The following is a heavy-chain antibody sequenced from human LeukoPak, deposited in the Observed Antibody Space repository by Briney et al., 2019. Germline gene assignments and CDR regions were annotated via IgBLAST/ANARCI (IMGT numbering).Heavy chain of an antibody. CDR2: IIPILGIA. J-gene: IGHJ4*02. D-gene: IGHD2-21*01. CDR1: GGTFSSYA. CDR3: GVAAGYYFDY. Sequence: ASVKVSSKASGGTFSSYAISWVRQAPGQGLEWMGRIIPILGIANYAQRFQGRVTITADKSTSTAYMELSSLRFEDTAVYYCGVAAGYYFDYWGQGTLVTVSS. V-gene: IGHV1-69*04.